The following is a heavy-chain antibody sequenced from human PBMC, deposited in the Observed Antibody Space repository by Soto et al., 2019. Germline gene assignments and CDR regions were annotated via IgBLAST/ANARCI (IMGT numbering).Heavy chain of an antibody. CDR1: GFTFSSYE. J-gene: IGHJ4*02. V-gene: IGHV3-48*03. CDR2: ITSTGSTI. Sequence: PGGSLRLSCAASGFTFSSYEMNWVRQAPGKGLEWVSYITSTGSTIYYADSVKGRFTISRDNAKNSLYLQMNSLRAEDTAVYYCALSLTYCGGDCYSDYWGQGALVTVSS. CDR3: ALSLTYCGGDCYSDY. D-gene: IGHD2-21*02.